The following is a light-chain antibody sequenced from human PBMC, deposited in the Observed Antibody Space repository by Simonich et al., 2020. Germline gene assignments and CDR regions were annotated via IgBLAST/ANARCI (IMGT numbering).Light chain of an antibody. CDR3: CSYAGSSTFDWV. Sequence: QSALTQPASVSGSPGQSITISCTGTSSDFGSYNLVSWYQQHPGKAPKLMIYEGSNRTSGVSNRFSGSKSGNTASLTISGLQAEDEADYYCCSYAGSSTFDWVFGGGTKLTVL. CDR1: SSDFGSYNL. V-gene: IGLV2-23*03. CDR2: EGS. J-gene: IGLJ3*02.